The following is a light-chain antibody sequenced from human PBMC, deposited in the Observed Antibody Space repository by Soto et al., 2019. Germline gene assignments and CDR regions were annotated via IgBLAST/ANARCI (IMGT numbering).Light chain of an antibody. CDR2: GAS. Sequence: EIVMTQSPATLSVSPGERATLSCRASQSVSSNLAWYQQNPGQAPRLLIYGASTRATGIPARFSGSGSGTEVTLTITSLQCEDFAVYYCQQYNNWPPEYTFGQGTKLEIK. V-gene: IGKV3-15*01. J-gene: IGKJ2*01. CDR1: QSVSSN. CDR3: QQYNNWPPEYT.